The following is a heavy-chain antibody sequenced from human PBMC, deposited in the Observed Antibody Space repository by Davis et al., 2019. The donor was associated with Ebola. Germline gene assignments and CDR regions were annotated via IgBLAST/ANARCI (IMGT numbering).Heavy chain of an antibody. J-gene: IGHJ4*02. CDR3: TSRPTLVATDY. CDR1: GFTFSASS. V-gene: IGHV3-73*01. Sequence: GESLKISCAASGFTFSASSMYWVRQTSAKGLEWLGRIRSRADSYATAYAASVKGRFTISRDDSKNTAYLQMNSLKTEDTAVYYCTSRPTLVATDYWGQGTLVTVSS. CDR2: IRSRADSYAT. D-gene: IGHD5-12*01.